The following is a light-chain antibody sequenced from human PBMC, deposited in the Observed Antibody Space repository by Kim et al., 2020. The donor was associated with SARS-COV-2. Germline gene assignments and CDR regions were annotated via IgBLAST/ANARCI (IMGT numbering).Light chain of an antibody. Sequence: APGEADRISCEGDDVGSKVVHWYHQRPGQAPLLVTYYDTHRPAGIPARVSGSNSGNTATLTIREVEAGDEGDYFCQVWDGPTDHAVFGGGTQLTVL. CDR2: YDT. CDR1: DVGSKV. V-gene: IGLV3-21*04. CDR3: QVWDGPTDHAV. J-gene: IGLJ2*01.